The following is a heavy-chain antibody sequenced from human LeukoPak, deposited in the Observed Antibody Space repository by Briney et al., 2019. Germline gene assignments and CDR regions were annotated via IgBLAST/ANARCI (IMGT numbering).Heavy chain of an antibody. V-gene: IGHV4-30-4*07. CDR2: IYSSGAT. Sequence: SETLSLTCTVSGGSVTSGGYSWSWIRQPPGKGLEWIGYIYSSGATYYNPSLKSRVTISVDTSKNYFSLILTSVTAADTAVFYCASGGSGYSGSWAAFDIWGQGTMVTVSS. D-gene: IGHD5-18*01. J-gene: IGHJ3*02. CDR1: GGSVTSGGYS. CDR3: ASGGSGYSGSWAAFDI.